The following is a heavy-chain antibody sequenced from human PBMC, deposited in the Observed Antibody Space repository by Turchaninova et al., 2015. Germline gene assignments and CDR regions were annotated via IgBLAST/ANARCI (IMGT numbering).Heavy chain of an antibody. J-gene: IGHJ3*02. D-gene: IGHD2-15*01. V-gene: IGHV4-34*01. Sequence: QVQLQQWGAGRLKPSQPLCLSSAPHGWALRCSYGAWLCLTPGSGRRQPPGKGLEWIGENPHSGSTNYNPSPKRRVTISVDTSKNQFSLKLSSVTAADTAVYYCARVGLGYCGGGSCYKRFLGAFDIWGQGTMVTVSS. CDR3: ARVGLGYCGGGSCYKRFLGAFDI. CDR2: NPHSGST. CDR1: GWALRCSY.